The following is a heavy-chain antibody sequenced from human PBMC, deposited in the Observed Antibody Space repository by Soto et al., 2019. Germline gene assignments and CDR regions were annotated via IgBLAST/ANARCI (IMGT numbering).Heavy chain of an antibody. CDR1: GFTFSNYA. Sequence: GGSLRLSCAASGFTFSNYAMSWVRQAPGKGLEWVSAITASGTNTYYADSVKGRFIISRDNTKNSLYLQMSSLRADDTAVYYCARAPEGAAEPKDAFDLWGQRTKVTVSS. D-gene: IGHD6-13*01. J-gene: IGHJ3*01. CDR3: ARAPEGAAEPKDAFDL. V-gene: IGHV3-23*01. CDR2: ITASGTNT.